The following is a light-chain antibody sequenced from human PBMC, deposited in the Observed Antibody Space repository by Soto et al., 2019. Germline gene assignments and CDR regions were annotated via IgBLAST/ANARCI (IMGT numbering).Light chain of an antibody. CDR1: QTINSY. CDR2: AAS. J-gene: IGKJ4*01. Sequence: DIQMTQSPSSLSASVGDRVTITCRASQTINSYLNWYQQKPGKPPNLLIYAASNLQSGVPSRFSGSGSGPDFTLTISSLQPGDFATYYCQQSYSTPLTFGGGTHVQI. CDR3: QQSYSTPLT. V-gene: IGKV1-39*01.